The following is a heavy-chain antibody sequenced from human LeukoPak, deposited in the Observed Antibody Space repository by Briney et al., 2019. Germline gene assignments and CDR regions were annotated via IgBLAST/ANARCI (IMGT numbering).Heavy chain of an antibody. CDR1: GDSISNYY. CDR2: ISYSGIT. V-gene: IGHV4-59*08. CDR3: ARGLYPDDAFDI. Sequence: PSDTLSLTCTVSGDSISNYYWSWIRQPPGKGLEWIGYISYSGITNYNPSLKSRVTTSLDTSKNHFSLKMRSVTAADTAVYYCARGLYPDDAFDIWGQGTMVTVSS. J-gene: IGHJ3*02. D-gene: IGHD3-16*02.